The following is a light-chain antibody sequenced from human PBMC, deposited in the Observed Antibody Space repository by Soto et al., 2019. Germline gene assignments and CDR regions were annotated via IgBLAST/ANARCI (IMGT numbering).Light chain of an antibody. J-gene: IGKJ5*01. V-gene: IGKV3D-15*01. Sequence: EIVLTQSPASLSLSPGDRATLSCRASQSVSTYLVWYQQKPGQAPRLLMYGASSRATGIPARFSGSGSGTDFTLTISSLQSEDFAVYYCQQYNNWPPITFGQGTRLEI. CDR3: QQYNNWPPIT. CDR1: QSVSTY. CDR2: GAS.